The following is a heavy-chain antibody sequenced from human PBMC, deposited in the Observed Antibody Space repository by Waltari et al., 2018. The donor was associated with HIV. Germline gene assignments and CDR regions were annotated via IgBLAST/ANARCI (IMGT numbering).Heavy chain of an antibody. CDR3: ARDSDGSGYDH. D-gene: IGHD3-22*01. Sequence: EVYLVESGGGVVRPGESLRLSCVVSGFTFEDYGMTWVRRSPGKGLEWVFKINWKGDSSNYADSVKGRFTISRDNAKDSLYFQMNSLRGEDTAFYYCARDSDGSGYDHWGRGTLVTVSS. J-gene: IGHJ4*02. V-gene: IGHV3-20*04. CDR1: GFTFEDYG. CDR2: INWKGDSS.